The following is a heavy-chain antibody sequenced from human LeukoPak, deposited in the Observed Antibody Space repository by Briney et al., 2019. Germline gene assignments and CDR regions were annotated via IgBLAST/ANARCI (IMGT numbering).Heavy chain of an antibody. J-gene: IGHJ5*02. Sequence: LSLTCTVSGGSISTSNYYWGWIRQAPGKGLEWVSYISSSSSTIYYADSVRGRFTISRDNAKNSLYLQMNSLSAEDTAFYYCARDALQLTGNYVTRWWFDPWGQGTLVTVSS. CDR2: ISSSSSTI. CDR3: ARDALQLTGNYVTRWWFDP. CDR1: GGSISTSNYY. D-gene: IGHD3-9*01. V-gene: IGHV3-11*04.